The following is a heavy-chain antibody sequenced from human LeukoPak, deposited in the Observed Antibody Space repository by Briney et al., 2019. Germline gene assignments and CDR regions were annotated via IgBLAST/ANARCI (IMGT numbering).Heavy chain of an antibody. CDR2: IYYSGST. J-gene: IGHJ6*03. CDR3: ARSPVVPAAIGYYYYYMDV. CDR1: GGSISSSSYY. D-gene: IGHD2-2*01. V-gene: IGHV4-39*01. Sequence: SETLSLTCTVSGGSISSSSYYWGWIRQPPGKGLEWIGSIYYSGSTYYNPSLKSRATISVDTSKNQFSLKLSSVAAADTAVYYCARSPVVPAAIGYYYYYMDVWGKGTTVTVSS.